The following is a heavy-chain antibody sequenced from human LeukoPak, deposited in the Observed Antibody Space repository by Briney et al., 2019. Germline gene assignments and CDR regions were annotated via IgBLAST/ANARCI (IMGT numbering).Heavy chain of an antibody. D-gene: IGHD3-22*01. J-gene: IGHJ4*02. CDR2: ISYDGSKK. Sequence: GGSLKLSCAASGFTFSNYAMHWVRQPPGKGLEWVAVISYDGSKKYYADSVKGRFTISRDNSKNTLYLQMDSLRAEDTAVYYCATAQREYYYDSSGIMGNWGQGTLVTVSS. CDR1: GFTFSNYA. V-gene: IGHV3-30*04. CDR3: ATAQREYYYDSSGIMGN.